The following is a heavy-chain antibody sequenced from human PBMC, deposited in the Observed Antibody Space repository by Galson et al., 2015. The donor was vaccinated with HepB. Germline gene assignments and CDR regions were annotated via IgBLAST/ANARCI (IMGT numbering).Heavy chain of an antibody. CDR1: GFASSSYG. Sequence: SLRLSCAASGFASSSYGMHWVRQAPDKGLEWVSVISDDGSNTYYTNSVKGRFTISRDNSKNTLFLQMNSLRAEDAAVYYCAKGVTRAVGELFVSFDIWGQGTMVTVSS. V-gene: IGHV3-30*18. J-gene: IGHJ3*02. CDR2: ISDDGSNT. CDR3: AKGVTRAVGELFVSFDI. D-gene: IGHD3-16*01.